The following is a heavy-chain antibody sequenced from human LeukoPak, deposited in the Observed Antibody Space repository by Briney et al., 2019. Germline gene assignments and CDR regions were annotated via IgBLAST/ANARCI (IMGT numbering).Heavy chain of an antibody. V-gene: IGHV4-38-2*01. CDR2: IYHTGSA. J-gene: IGHJ4*02. Sequence: SETLSLTCSVSGYSFTSGHYWGWIRQPPGEGLEWIANIYHTGSAHYNPSLKSRVTISVDTSTNQFSLKLSSVTAADTAVYYCARYCTSTTCILRGFDYWGQGTLVTVSS. CDR3: ARYCTSTTCILRGFDY. CDR1: GYSFTSGHY. D-gene: IGHD2-2*01.